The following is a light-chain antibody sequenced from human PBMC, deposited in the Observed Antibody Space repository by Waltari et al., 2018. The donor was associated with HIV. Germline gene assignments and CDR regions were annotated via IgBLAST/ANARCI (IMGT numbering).Light chain of an antibody. J-gene: IGLJ2*01. CDR3: SSYAGINNLI. CDR2: EVS. Sequence: QSALTQPPSASGSPGQSVTISCTGTSSDVGGYNYVSWYQHHPGKAPKLRIYEVSDRPSGVPDRFSGSRSGNTASLTVSGLQAEDEADYFCSSYAGINNLIFGGGTKLTVL. CDR1: SSDVGGYNY. V-gene: IGLV2-8*01.